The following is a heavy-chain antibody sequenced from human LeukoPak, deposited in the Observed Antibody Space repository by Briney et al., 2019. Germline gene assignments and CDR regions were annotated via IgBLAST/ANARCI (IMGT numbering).Heavy chain of an antibody. D-gene: IGHD6-6*01. J-gene: IGHJ4*02. Sequence: SETLSVTCAVYGGSFSGYYWSWIRQPPGKGLEWIGEINHSGSTNYNPSLKSRVTISVDTSKNQFSLKLSSVTAADTAVYYCARLPDKSIAARSFYYWGQGTLVTVSS. CDR1: GGSFSGYY. V-gene: IGHV4-34*01. CDR2: INHSGST. CDR3: ARLPDKSIAARSFYY.